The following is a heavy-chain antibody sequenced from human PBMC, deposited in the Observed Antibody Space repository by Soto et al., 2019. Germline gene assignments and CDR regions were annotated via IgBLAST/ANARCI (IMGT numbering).Heavy chain of an antibody. CDR2: ISRDGSST. D-gene: IGHD4-17*01. V-gene: IGHV3-30-3*01. CDR1: GFTFSRYA. J-gene: IGHJ1*01. Sequence: PGGSLRLSXEGSGFTFSRYAMHWVRQAPGGGLEWVAVISRDGSSTYYGDSVKGRFTVSRDNAKNSVFLSMTSLRADDTAVFYCARSRYGAVPDSINIWGQGTLVTVSS. CDR3: ARSRYGAVPDSINI.